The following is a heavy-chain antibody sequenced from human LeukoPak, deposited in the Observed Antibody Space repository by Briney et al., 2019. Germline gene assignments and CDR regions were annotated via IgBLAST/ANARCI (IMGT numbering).Heavy chain of an antibody. Sequence: PGGSLRLSCGASGFTFGSYAINWVRQAPGKGLEWVSVIRTSASATYYADSVKGRFTISRDDSKKTLFLQMNSLRAEDTAVYYCARGIAGALLHALDIWGQGTLVAVSS. CDR1: GFTFGSYA. CDR3: ARGIAGALLHALDI. D-gene: IGHD1-26*01. CDR2: IRTSASAT. V-gene: IGHV3-23*01. J-gene: IGHJ3*02.